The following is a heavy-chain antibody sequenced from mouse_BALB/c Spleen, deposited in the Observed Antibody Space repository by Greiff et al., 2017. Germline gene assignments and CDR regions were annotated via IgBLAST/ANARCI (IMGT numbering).Heavy chain of an antibody. CDR1: GFTFSSYT. J-gene: IGHJ3*01. CDR3: ARGRDYDYDGFAY. CDR2: ISNGGGST. D-gene: IGHD2-4*01. V-gene: IGHV5-12-2*01. Sequence: DVKLQESGGGLVQPGGSLKLSCAASGFTFSSYTMSWVRQTPEKRLEWVAYISNGGGSTYYPDTVKGRFTISRDNAKNTLYLQMSSLKSEDTAMYYCARGRDYDYDGFAYWGQGTLVTVSA.